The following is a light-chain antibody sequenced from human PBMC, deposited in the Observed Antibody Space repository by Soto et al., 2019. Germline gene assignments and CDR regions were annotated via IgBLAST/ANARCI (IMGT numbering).Light chain of an antibody. V-gene: IGLV2-8*01. CDR3: SSYAGSNAPYV. CDR2: EVD. Sequence: QSALAQPPSASGSTGQSVTISCTGTSRDVGAYKYVSWYQQHPGKAPKLMIYEVDKRPSGDPDRFSGSKSGNTASLTVSGLQAEDEADYYCSSYAGSNAPYVFGTGTKVTV. J-gene: IGLJ1*01. CDR1: SRDVGAYKY.